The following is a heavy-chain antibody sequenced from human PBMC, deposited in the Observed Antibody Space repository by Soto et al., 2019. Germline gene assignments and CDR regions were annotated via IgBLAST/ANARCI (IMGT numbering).Heavy chain of an antibody. J-gene: IGHJ4*02. CDR2: IYTSGST. CDR3: ARDTSLSGSYVPFDY. Sequence: SETLSLTCTVSGGSISSYYWSWIRQPAGKGLEWIGRIYTSGSTNYNPSLKSRVTMSVDTSKNQFSLKLSSVTAADTAVYYCARDTSLSGSYVPFDYWGQGTLVTSPQ. V-gene: IGHV4-4*07. CDR1: GGSISSYY. D-gene: IGHD1-26*01.